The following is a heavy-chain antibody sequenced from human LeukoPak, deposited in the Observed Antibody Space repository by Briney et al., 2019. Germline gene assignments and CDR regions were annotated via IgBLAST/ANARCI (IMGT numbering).Heavy chain of an antibody. D-gene: IGHD2-15*01. CDR3: ARDPTPRYCSGGSCYTHYGMDV. CDR2: ISRSSSFI. CDR1: GFTFSSYT. V-gene: IGHV3-21*01. Sequence: KSGGSLRLSCTACGFTFSSYTMIWVRDAPGKGLEWFSSISRSSSFIYYANSVKGRLTTSRDNAKNSLYLQMNSLRAKDTAVYYCARDPTPRYCSGGSCYTHYGMDVWGQGTTVPVSS. J-gene: IGHJ6*02.